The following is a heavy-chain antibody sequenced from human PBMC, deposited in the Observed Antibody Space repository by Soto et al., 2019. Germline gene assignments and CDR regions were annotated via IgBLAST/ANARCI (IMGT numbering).Heavy chain of an antibody. J-gene: IGHJ6*02. CDR2: MNPNSGNT. V-gene: IGHV1-8*01. D-gene: IGHD1-1*01. Sequence: QVQLVQSGAEVKKPGASVKVSCKASGYTFTSYDINWVRQATGQGLEWMGWMNPNSGNTGYAQKFQGRVSMTRNTSISKAYMELSSMRSEDPAVYYWASSVGLWGRGAPENDDCMDFWGQGTTVTVSS. CDR1: GYTFTSYD. CDR3: ASSVGLWGRGAPENDDCMDF.